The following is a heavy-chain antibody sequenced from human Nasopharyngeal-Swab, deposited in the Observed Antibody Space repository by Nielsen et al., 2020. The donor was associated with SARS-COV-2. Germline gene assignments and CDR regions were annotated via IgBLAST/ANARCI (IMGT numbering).Heavy chain of an antibody. V-gene: IGHV4-59*12. J-gene: IGHJ6*03. Sequence: WIRQHPGKGLEWIGYIYYSGSTNYNPSLKSRVTISVDTSKNQFSLKLSSVTAADTAVYYCARVTGYYYYYMDVWGKGTTVTVSS. D-gene: IGHD3-9*01. CDR2: IYYSGST. CDR3: ARVTGYYYYYMDV.